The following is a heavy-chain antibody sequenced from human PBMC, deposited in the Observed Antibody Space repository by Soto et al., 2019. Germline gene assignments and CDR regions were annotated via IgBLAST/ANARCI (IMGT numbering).Heavy chain of an antibody. J-gene: IGHJ4*02. Sequence: EVQVLESGGTLVQPGGSLRLTCAASGFTFSNCPMTWVRQAPGKGLEWVSVISGSGATTYYADSVKGRFTISRDNSKNTMYLQMNSLRVEDTAVYYCAKVPAAGTQSGIDYWGQGTLVTVSS. CDR3: AKVPAAGTQSGIDY. V-gene: IGHV3-23*01. CDR2: ISGSGATT. D-gene: IGHD6-13*01. CDR1: GFTFSNCP.